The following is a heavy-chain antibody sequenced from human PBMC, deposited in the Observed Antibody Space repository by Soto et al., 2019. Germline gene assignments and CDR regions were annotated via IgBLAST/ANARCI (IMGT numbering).Heavy chain of an antibody. D-gene: IGHD3-22*01. J-gene: IGHJ4*02. V-gene: IGHV4-34*01. CDR1: GGSFRVHY. Sequence: PSGTLSLACAVYGGSFRVHYWSWIRQPPGEGREWMGEINHSGGTIYNPSLRSRVTISVDTSKSQFSLKRTSVTAADRAVYSCARGSVDTVDSSGFYEYCGQGTPVTVSS. CDR2: INHSGGT. CDR3: ARGSVDTVDSSGFYEY.